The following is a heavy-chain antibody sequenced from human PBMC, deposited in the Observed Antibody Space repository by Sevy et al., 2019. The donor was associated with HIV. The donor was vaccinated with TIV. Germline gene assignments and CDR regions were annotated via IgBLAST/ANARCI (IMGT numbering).Heavy chain of an antibody. CDR1: GASISSGVYS. D-gene: IGHD4-17*01. CDR2: IYHSGNT. Sequence: SLTCAVSGASISSGVYSWNWIRQPPGKGLEWIGYIYHSGNTYYNPSLKSRVTISVDRSNNQFSLKMRSVTAADTAVYYCARDGGTMTTPGCLDFWGQGIMVTVSS. CDR3: ARDGGTMTTPGCLDF. V-gene: IGHV4-30-2*01. J-gene: IGHJ3*01.